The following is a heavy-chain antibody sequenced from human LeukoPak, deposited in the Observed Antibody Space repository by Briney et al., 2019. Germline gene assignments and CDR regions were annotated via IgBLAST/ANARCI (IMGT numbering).Heavy chain of an antibody. CDR3: ARDVSEPLMATINSYYFDY. J-gene: IGHJ4*02. CDR1: GYTFTSYG. CDR2: ISAYNGNT. D-gene: IGHD5-24*01. V-gene: IGHV1-18*01. Sequence: ASVKVSCKASGYTFTSYGISWVRQAPGQGLEWMGWISAYNGNTNYAQKLQGRATMTTDTSTSTAYMELRSLRSDDTAVYYCARDVSEPLMATINSYYFDYWGQGTLVTVSS.